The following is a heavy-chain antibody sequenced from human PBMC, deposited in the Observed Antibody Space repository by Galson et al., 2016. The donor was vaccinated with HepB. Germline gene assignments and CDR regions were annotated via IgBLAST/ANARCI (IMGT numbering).Heavy chain of an antibody. CDR1: GGSIGTHSYY. CDR3: ARFNYGDYADYFDV. CDR2: IFYSGSA. D-gene: IGHD4-17*01. V-gene: IGHV4-39*01. J-gene: IGHJ3*01. Sequence: SETLSLTCSVSGGSIGTHSYYWGWIRQPPGKGLEWIGKIFYSGSADYNPSLMNRLTISVDMSKKQFSLRLTSVTAADTAIYYCARFNYGDYADYFDVWGRGTRVIVSS.